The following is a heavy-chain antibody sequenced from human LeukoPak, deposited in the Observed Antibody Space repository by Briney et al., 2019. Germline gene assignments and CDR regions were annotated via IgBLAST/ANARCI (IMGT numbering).Heavy chain of an antibody. CDR3: ARIYGDYYYYYYYMDV. J-gene: IGHJ6*03. D-gene: IGHD4-17*01. CDR2: ISAYNGNT. CDR1: GYTFTSYG. V-gene: IGHV1-18*01. Sequence: GASVKVSCKASGYTFTSYGISWVRQAPGQGLEWMGWISAYNGNTNYAQKLQGRVTMTTDTSTSTAYMELRSLRSDDTAVYYCARIYGDYYYYYYYMDVWGKGTTVTVSS.